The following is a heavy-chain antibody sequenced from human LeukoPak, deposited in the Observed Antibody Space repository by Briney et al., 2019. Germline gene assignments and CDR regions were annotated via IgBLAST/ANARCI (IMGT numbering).Heavy chain of an antibody. V-gene: IGHV3-48*02. CDR3: ARDRLYAFDI. CDR1: GFTFSTYS. CDR2: ISSDSGHI. D-gene: IGHD4/OR15-4a*01. J-gene: IGHJ3*02. Sequence: GGSLRLSCAASGFTFSTYSMNGVPQAPGKGLEWVSYISSDSGHIYYADSVKGRFTISRDNAKDSLYLQMSSLRDEDTAVYYCARDRLYAFDIWGQGTMVTVAS.